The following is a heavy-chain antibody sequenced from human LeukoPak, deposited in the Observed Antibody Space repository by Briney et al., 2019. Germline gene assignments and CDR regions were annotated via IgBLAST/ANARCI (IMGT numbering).Heavy chain of an antibody. J-gene: IGHJ4*02. V-gene: IGHV3-30*02. CDR1: GFTFGSYG. Sequence: GGSLRLSCAASGFTFGSYGMHWVRQAPGKGLEWVAFIRYDGSNKYYADSVKGRFTISRDNSKNTLYLQMNSLRAEDTAVYYCAKDYDDIVVVPAAIDYWGQGTLVTVSS. D-gene: IGHD2-2*01. CDR3: AKDYDDIVVVPAAIDY. CDR2: IRYDGSNK.